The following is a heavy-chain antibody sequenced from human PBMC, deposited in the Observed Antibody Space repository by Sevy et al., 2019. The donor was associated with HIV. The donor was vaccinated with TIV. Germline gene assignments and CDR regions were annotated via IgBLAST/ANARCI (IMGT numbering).Heavy chain of an antibody. Sequence: GGSLRLSCAASGFIISTYWMSWVRQAPGKGLEWVANIKEDGSEKCYVVSVKGRFTISRDNAKNSLYLQMSSLRAEDTAVYYCARGGKYPGYWGQGTLVTVSS. J-gene: IGHJ4*02. CDR2: IKEDGSEK. D-gene: IGHD1-26*01. CDR3: ARGGKYPGY. V-gene: IGHV3-7*01. CDR1: GFIISTYW.